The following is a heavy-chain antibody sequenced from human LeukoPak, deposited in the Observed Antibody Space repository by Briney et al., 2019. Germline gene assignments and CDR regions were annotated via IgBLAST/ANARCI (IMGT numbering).Heavy chain of an antibody. CDR1: GYTFTSYG. J-gene: IGHJ4*02. D-gene: IGHD4-17*01. CDR2: ISAYNGNT. Sequence: ASVKVSCKASGYTFTSYGISWVRQAPGQGLEWMGWISAYNGNTNYAQKLQGRVTMTTDTSTSTAYMELRSLRSDDTAVYYCARARLDYGDYKFDYWAREPWSPSPQ. V-gene: IGHV1-18*01. CDR3: ARARLDYGDYKFDY.